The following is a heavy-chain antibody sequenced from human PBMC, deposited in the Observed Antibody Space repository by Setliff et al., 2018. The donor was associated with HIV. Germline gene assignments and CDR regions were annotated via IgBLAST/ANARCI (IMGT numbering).Heavy chain of an antibody. CDR1: GYSFTNSD. J-gene: IGHJ3*02. V-gene: IGHV1-8*01. CDR3: ARGEVWYSSSSRAFDI. D-gene: IGHD6-6*01. Sequence: ASVKVSCKASGYSFTNSDITWVRQASGQGLEWVGWMNPINGDTASAQRFQGRVTMTRDTSISTAYMELRSLGSEDTAVYFCARGEVWYSSSSRAFDIWGQGTMVTVSS. CDR2: MNPINGDT.